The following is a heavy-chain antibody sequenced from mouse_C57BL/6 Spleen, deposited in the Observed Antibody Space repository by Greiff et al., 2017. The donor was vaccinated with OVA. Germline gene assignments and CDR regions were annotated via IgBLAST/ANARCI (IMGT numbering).Heavy chain of an antibody. D-gene: IGHD1-1*01. CDR3: ANRAITTVVASFDY. V-gene: IGHV1-50*01. CDR1: GYTFTSYW. Sequence: VQLQQPGAELVKPGASVKLSCKASGYTFTSYWMQWVKQRPGQGLEWIGEIDPSDSYTNYNQKFQGKATLTVDTSSSTAYMQLSSLTSEDSAVYYCANRAITTVVASFDYWGQGTTLTVSS. J-gene: IGHJ2*01. CDR2: IDPSDSYT.